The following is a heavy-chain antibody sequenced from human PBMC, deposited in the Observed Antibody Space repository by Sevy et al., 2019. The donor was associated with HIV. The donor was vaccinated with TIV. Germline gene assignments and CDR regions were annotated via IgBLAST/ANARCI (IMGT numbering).Heavy chain of an antibody. V-gene: IGHV4-30-4*01. Sequence: SETLSLTCTVSGGSISSGDYYWSWIRQPPGKGLEWIGYIYYSGSTYYNPSLKSRVTISVDTSKNQFSLKLSSVTAADTAVYYCARGTTMVQGVQCFDYWGQGTLVTVSS. D-gene: IGHD3-10*01. CDR1: GGSISSGDYY. J-gene: IGHJ4*02. CDR3: ARGTTMVQGVQCFDY. CDR2: IYYSGST.